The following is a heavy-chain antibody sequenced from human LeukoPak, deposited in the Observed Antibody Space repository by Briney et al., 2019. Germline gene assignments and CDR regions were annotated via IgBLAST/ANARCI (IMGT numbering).Heavy chain of an antibody. CDR2: ISGYNGNT. CDR3: AREECSGGSCYPGDF. V-gene: IGHV1-18*01. D-gene: IGHD2-15*01. J-gene: IGHJ4*02. CDR1: GYTFTSYD. Sequence: ASVKVSCKASGYTFTSYDISWVRQAPGQGPEWMGWISGYNGNTKYAQEFQGRVTMTRDTSTTTAYMDLRSLTSDDTAVYYCAREECSGGSCYPGDFWGQGTLVTVSS.